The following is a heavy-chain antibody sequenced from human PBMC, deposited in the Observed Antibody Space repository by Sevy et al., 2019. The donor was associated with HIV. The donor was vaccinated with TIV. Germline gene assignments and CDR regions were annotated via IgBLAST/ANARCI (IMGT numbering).Heavy chain of an antibody. CDR1: GFAFSTYG. V-gene: IGHV3-33*01. CDR2: IWYEGINK. D-gene: IGHD3-10*01. Sequence: GGSLRLSCTASGFAFSTYGLHWVRQAPGKGLEWLAIIWYEGINKDYAEPVKGRFTISRDNSKNTLYLQMSSLRVDDTAVYYCARERRSSGIDYWGQGTLVTVSS. CDR3: ARERRSSGIDY. J-gene: IGHJ4*01.